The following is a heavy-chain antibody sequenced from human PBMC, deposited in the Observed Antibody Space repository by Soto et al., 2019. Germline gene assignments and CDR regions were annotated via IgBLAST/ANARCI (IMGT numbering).Heavy chain of an antibody. V-gene: IGHV1-2*04. CDR2: INPNSGGT. Sequence: ASVKVSCKASGYTFTGYYMHWVRQAPGQGLEWMGWINPNSGGTNYAQKFQGWVTMTRDTSISTAYMELSRLRSDDTAVYYCARVVYYYDSSGYYDNYYFDYWGQGTLVTVSS. CDR3: ARVVYYYDSSGYYDNYYFDY. CDR1: GYTFTGYY. J-gene: IGHJ4*02. D-gene: IGHD3-22*01.